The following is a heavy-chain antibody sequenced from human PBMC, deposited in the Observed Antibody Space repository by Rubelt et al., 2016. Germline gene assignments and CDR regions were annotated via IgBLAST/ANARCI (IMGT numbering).Heavy chain of an antibody. CDR2: IYSGGST. Sequence: RLSCAASVFTVSSNYMSWVRQAPGKGLEWVSVIYSGGSTYYADSVKGRFTISRDNSKNTLYLQMNSLRAEDTAVYYCAREYGDYAYFDYWGQGTLVTVSS. CDR3: AREYGDYAYFDY. J-gene: IGHJ4*02. D-gene: IGHD4-17*01. CDR1: VFTVSSNY. V-gene: IGHV3-66*01.